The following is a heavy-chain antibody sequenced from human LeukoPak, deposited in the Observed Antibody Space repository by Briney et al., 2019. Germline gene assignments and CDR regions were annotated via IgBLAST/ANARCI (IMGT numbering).Heavy chain of an antibody. V-gene: IGHV1-18*01. CDR2: ISAYNGNT. CDR1: GYTFTSYG. Sequence: ASVKVSCKASGYTFTSYGISWGRQPPGQGLGWMGWISAYNGNTNYAQKLQGRVTMTTDTSTSTAYMELRSLRSDDTAVYYCARDPGRGSYYYYGMDVWGQGTTVTVSS. J-gene: IGHJ6*02. CDR3: ARDPGRGSYYYYGMDV. D-gene: IGHD3-16*01.